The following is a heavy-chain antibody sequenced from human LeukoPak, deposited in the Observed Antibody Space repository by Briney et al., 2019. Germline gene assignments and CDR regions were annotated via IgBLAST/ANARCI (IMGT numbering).Heavy chain of an antibody. J-gene: IGHJ4*02. V-gene: IGHV3-30*18. CDR2: ISYDGSNK. D-gene: IGHD6-13*01. CDR3: AKDRRALYSIAAAGTFDY. CDR1: GFTFSSYG. Sequence: GGSLRLSCAASGFTFSSYGMNWVRQAPGKGLEWVAVISYDGSNKYYADSVKGRFTISRDNSKNTLYLQMNSLRAEDTAVYYCAKDRRALYSIAAAGTFDYWGQGTLVTVSS.